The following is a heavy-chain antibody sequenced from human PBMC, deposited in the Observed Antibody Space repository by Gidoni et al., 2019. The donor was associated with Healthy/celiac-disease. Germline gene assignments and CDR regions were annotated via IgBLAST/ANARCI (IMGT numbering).Heavy chain of an antibody. J-gene: IGHJ4*02. V-gene: IGHV3-23*01. D-gene: IGHD3-22*01. CDR1: GFTFSSYA. CDR2: IRGSGGST. CDR3: AKVGGGVTMIVVALFDY. Sequence: EVQLLESGGGLVQPGGSLRLSCAASGFTFSSYAMSWVRQAPGKGLEWVSAIRGSGGSTYYADSVKGRFTISRDNSKNTLYLQMNSLRAEDTAVYYCAKVGGGVTMIVVALFDYWGQGTLVTVSS.